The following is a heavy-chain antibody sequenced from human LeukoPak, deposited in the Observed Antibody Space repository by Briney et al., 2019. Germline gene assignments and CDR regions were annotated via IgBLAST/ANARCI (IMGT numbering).Heavy chain of an antibody. J-gene: IGHJ4*02. CDR2: LSGNSATT. V-gene: IGHV3-23*01. CDR1: GFIFSNYV. D-gene: IGHD1-26*01. CDR3: TKYRMGGTSEFDY. Sequence: GGSLRLSCAASGFIFSNYVMSWVRQAPGNGLEWVSSLSGNSATTYYADSVKGRFTISRDNSKNTLYLQMNSLRAEDTAVYFCTKYRMGGTSEFDYWGQGTLVTVSS.